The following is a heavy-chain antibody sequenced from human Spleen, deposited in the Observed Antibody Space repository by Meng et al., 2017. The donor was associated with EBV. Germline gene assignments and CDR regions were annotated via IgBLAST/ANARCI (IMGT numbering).Heavy chain of an antibody. D-gene: IGHD2-15*01. CDR2: VYGAGSP. CDR3: ARDSGVRGE. V-gene: IGHV4-61*01. J-gene: IGHJ4*02. Sequence: HRRGSGTGLVKPLETLSLTCPVSAGSVIRDNYYWSWIRQPPGKGLEYIGYVYGAGSPNYNPSLKSRVTISMDTSKIQVSLKLTSVTAADTAVYYCARDSGVRGEWGQGTLVTASS. CDR1: AGSVIRDNYY.